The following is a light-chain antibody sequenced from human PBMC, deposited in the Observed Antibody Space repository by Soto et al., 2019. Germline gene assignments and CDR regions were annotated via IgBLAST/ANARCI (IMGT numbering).Light chain of an antibody. CDR2: EVT. CDR3: QAWDSSTAV. CDR1: SGDIGSYNR. V-gene: IGLV2-14*01. J-gene: IGLJ2*01. Sequence: QSALTQPASVSGSPGQSITISCTGTSGDIGSYNRVSWYQQHPGKAPKLIIYEVTDRPSGIPERFSGSNSGNTATLTISGTQPMDEADYYCQAWDSSTAVFGGGTKVTVL.